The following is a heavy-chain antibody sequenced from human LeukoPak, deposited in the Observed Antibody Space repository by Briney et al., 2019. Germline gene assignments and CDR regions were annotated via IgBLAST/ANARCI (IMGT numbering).Heavy chain of an antibody. CDR2: INHSGST. CDR1: GDSISSGAYY. Sequence: PSETLSLTCTVSGDSISSGAYYWGWIRQPPGKGLEWIGEINHSGSTNYNPSLKSRVTISVDTSKNQFSLKLSSVTAADTAVYYCARFSGFDPWGQGTLVTVSS. V-gene: IGHV4-39*07. J-gene: IGHJ5*02. CDR3: ARFSGFDP.